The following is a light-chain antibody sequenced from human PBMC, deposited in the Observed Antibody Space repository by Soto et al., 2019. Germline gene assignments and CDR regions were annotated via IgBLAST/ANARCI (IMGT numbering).Light chain of an antibody. V-gene: IGLV2-14*01. CDR3: QSYDSTLSARYV. CDR1: SSDVGGYNY. Sequence: QSALTQPASVSGSPGQSITISCTGTSSDVGGYNYVSWYQQHPGKAPKLMIYEVSNWPSGVSNRFSGSKSGNTASLTISGLQAEDEADYYCQSYDSTLSARYVFGTGTKLTVL. CDR2: EVS. J-gene: IGLJ1*01.